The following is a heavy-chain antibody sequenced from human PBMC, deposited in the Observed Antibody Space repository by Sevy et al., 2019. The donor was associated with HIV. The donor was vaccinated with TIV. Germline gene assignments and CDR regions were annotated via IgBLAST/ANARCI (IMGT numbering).Heavy chain of an antibody. CDR1: GSTFSDYY. Sequence: GGSLRLSCATSGSTFSDYYMDWVRQAPGKGLEWVGRIRNKPNIYTTEYAASVKGRFNISRDDSKNSLYLQMNSLKTEDTAVYYCARVTAVADLYFDYWGQGTLVTVSS. D-gene: IGHD6-19*01. CDR2: IRNKPNIYTT. V-gene: IGHV3-72*01. CDR3: ARVTAVADLYFDY. J-gene: IGHJ4*02.